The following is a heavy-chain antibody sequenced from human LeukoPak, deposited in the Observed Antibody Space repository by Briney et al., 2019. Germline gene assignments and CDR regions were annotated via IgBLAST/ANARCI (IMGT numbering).Heavy chain of an antibody. J-gene: IGHJ4*02. D-gene: IGHD2/OR15-2a*01. CDR2: ISGGGGNM. V-gene: IGHV3-48*01. Sequence: GGSLRLSCAASGFIFSSYSMNWVRQAPGKGLEWISYISGGGGNMHYADSVEGRFTISRDNAKNSVYLQMNSLRAEDTAVYYCARSFDGQPDYWGQGTLVTVSS. CDR1: GFIFSSYS. CDR3: ARSFDGQPDY.